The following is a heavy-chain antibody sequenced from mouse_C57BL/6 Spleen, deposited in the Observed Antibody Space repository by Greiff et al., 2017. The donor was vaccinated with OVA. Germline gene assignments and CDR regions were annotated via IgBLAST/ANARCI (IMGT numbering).Heavy chain of an antibody. CDR2: ISDGGSYT. V-gene: IGHV5-4*01. Sequence: VKLVESGGGLVKPGGSLKLSCAASGFTFSSYAMSWVRQTPEKRLEWVATISDGGSYTYYPDNVKGRFTISRDNAKNNLYLQMSHLKSEDTAMYYCARDYDGAWFAYWGQGTLVTVSA. CDR1: GFTFSSYA. J-gene: IGHJ3*01. CDR3: ARDYDGAWFAY. D-gene: IGHD2-3*01.